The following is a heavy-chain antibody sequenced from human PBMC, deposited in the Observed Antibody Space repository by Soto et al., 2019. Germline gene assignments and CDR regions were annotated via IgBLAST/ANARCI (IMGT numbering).Heavy chain of an antibody. CDR3: ARHDYGDYPRLFDY. V-gene: IGHV4-59*08. CDR1: GGSISSYY. D-gene: IGHD4-17*01. CDR2: IYYSGST. J-gene: IGHJ4*02. Sequence: SETLSLTCTVSGGSISSYYWSWIRQPPGKGLEWIGYIYYSGSTNYNPSLKSRVTISVDTSKNQFSLKLSSVTAADTAVYYCARHDYGDYPRLFDYWGQGTLVTVSS.